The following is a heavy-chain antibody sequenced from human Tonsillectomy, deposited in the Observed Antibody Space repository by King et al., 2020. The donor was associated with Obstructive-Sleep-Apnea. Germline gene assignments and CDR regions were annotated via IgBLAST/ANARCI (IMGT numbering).Heavy chain of an antibody. Sequence: VQLVESGGDLIQPGGSLRLSCAASGFTFSACSMNWVRQAPGKGLEWVSYISSDGSNMYYADPVKGRFIISRDNAKNSLYLQMSSLRAEDTAVYYCARDPAWDYWGQGTLVTVSS. CDR2: ISSDGSNM. CDR1: GFTFSACS. J-gene: IGHJ4*02. V-gene: IGHV3-48*04. CDR3: ARDPAWDY. D-gene: IGHD2-2*01.